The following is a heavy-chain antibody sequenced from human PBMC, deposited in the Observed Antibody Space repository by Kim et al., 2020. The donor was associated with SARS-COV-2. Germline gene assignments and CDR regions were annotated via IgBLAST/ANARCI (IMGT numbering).Heavy chain of an antibody. CDR1: GYTFTSYY. CDR2: INPSGGST. D-gene: IGHD1-26*01. V-gene: IGHV1-46*01. CDR3: ARGVFAVGAHRYYFDY. J-gene: IGHJ4*02. Sequence: ASVKVSCKASGYTFTSYYMHWVRQAPGQGLEWMGIINPSGGSTSYAQKFQGRVTMTRDTSTSTVYMELSSLRSEDTAVYYCARGVFAVGAHRYYFDYWGQGTLVTVSS.